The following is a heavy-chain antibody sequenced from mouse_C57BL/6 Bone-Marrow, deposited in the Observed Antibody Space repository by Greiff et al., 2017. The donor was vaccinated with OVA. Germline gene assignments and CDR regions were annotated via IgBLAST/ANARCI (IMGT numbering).Heavy chain of an antibody. CDR1: GFTFSSYG. CDR3: ARRGLLLLFDY. V-gene: IGHV5-6*01. D-gene: IGHD1-1*01. J-gene: IGHJ2*01. CDR2: ISSGGSYT. Sequence: EVHLVESGGDLVKPGGSLKLSCAASGFTFSSYGMSWVRQTPDKRLEWVATISSGGSYTYYPDSVKGRFTISRDNAKNTLYLQMSSLKSEDTAMYYCARRGLLLLFDYWGQGTTLTVSS.